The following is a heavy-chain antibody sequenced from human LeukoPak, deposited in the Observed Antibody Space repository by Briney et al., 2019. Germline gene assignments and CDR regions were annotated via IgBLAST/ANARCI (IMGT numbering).Heavy chain of an antibody. CDR3: AKSWSAYYSYYMEV. Sequence: TGGSLKLSCAASGFTFSSYAMHWVRQAPGKGLEWVASILNDGTNKNHVDSVKGRFTISRDNSKNTLFLQMDSLRPEDTAIYYCAKSWSAYYSYYMEVWGKGTTVTVSS. J-gene: IGHJ6*03. CDR2: ILNDGTNK. V-gene: IGHV3-30*02. CDR1: GFTFSSYA. D-gene: IGHD3-3*01.